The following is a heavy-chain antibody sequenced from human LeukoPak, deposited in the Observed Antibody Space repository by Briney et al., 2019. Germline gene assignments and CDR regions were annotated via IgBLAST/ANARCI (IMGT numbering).Heavy chain of an antibody. CDR2: VRYDGTTN. CDR1: QFTFNKYG. Sequence: QTGGSLRPSCATSQFTFNKYGMHWVRQAPGRGLEWVAFVRYDGTTNQYSDSVEGRFFISRDNSRDMLFLRMNNLSSDDTAVYYCAKGGPSVAATFDHWGQGTRVIVSS. CDR3: AKGGPSVAATFDH. V-gene: IGHV3-30*02. J-gene: IGHJ4*02. D-gene: IGHD6-19*01.